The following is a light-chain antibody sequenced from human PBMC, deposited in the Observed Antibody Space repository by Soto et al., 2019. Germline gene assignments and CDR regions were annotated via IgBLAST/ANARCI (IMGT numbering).Light chain of an antibody. CDR1: QSVLYSSNNKNY. CDR3: QQYYSTPGT. Sequence: DIVMTQSPYSLAVSLGERATINCKSSQSVLYSSNNKNYLAWYQQKPGQPPKLLIYWASTRESGVPDRFSGSGSGTDFTLTISSLQAEDVAVYYCQQYYSTPGTFGQGTKADIK. CDR2: WAS. V-gene: IGKV4-1*01. J-gene: IGKJ1*01.